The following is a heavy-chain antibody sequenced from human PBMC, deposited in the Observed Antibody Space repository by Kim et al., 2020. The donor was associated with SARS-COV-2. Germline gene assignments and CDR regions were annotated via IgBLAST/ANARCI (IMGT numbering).Heavy chain of an antibody. CDR1: GYSFTSYW. V-gene: IGHV5-10-1*01. J-gene: IGHJ4*02. D-gene: IGHD6-13*01. CDR3: ASFHSRIAAAEY. CDR2: IDPSDSYT. Sequence: GASLQISCKGSGYSFTSYWISWVRQMPGKGLEWMGRIDPSDSYTNYSPSFQGHVTISADKSISTAYLQWSSLKASDTAMYYCASFHSRIAAAEYWGQGTLVTVSS.